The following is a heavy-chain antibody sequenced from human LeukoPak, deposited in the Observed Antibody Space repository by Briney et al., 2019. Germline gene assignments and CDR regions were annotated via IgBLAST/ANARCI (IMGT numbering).Heavy chain of an antibody. J-gene: IGHJ4*02. CDR3: AKVGTSCYAADY. CDR1: GFTFSSYA. D-gene: IGHD2-2*01. Sequence: GGSLRPSCAASGFTFSSYAMSWVRQAPGKGLEWVSAISGSGGSTYYADSVKGRFTISRDNSKNTLYLQMNSLRAEDTAVYYCAKVGTSCYAADYWGQGTLVTGYS. V-gene: IGHV3-23*01. CDR2: ISGSGGST.